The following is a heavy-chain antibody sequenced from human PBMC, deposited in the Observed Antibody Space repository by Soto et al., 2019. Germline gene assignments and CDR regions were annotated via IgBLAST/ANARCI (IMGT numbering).Heavy chain of an antibody. CDR1: GFTFNTYS. J-gene: IGHJ6*02. V-gene: IGHV3-48*01. CDR2: ISSSSSTV. Sequence: GGSLRLSCAASGFTFNTYSMNWVRQAPGRGLEWVSYISSSSSTVYYADSVKGRFTISRDNAKNSLYLQMNSLRAEDTAVYYCARAPLGAGTTWGSYHYLLAVWGQGTTVTVSS. CDR3: ARAPLGAGTTWGSYHYLLAV. D-gene: IGHD1-1*01.